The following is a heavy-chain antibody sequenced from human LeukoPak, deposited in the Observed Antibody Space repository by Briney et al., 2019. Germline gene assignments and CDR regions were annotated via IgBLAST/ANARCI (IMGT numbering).Heavy chain of an antibody. V-gene: IGHV1-18*01. CDR1: GYTFTSYG. D-gene: IGHD6-13*01. CDR2: ISAYNGNT. CDR3: ARLVVKYYYYYMVV. J-gene: IGHJ6*03. Sequence: ASVKVSCKASGYTFTSYGISWVRQAPGQGLEWRGWISAYNGNTNYAQKLQGRVTMTTDTSTSTACMELRSLRSDDTAVYYCARLVVKYYYYYMVVWGKGTTVTISS.